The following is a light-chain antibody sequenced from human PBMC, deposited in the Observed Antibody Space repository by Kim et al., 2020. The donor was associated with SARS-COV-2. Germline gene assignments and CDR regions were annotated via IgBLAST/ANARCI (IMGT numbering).Light chain of an antibody. V-gene: IGLV1-47*01. CDR2: RNN. Sequence: GERVTISCSGSRSNIGSNYVYWYQQLPGTAPKLRISRNNQRPSGVPDRFSGSKSGTSASLAISGLRSEDEADYYCAAWDDSLSGRVFGGGTQLTVL. CDR3: AAWDDSLSGRV. J-gene: IGLJ3*02. CDR1: RSNIGSNY.